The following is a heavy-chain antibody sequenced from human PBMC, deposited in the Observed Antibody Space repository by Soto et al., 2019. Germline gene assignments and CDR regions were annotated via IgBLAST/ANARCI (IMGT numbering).Heavy chain of an antibody. J-gene: IGHJ4*02. Sequence: SETLSLTCTVSGGSISSYYWSWIRQPPGKGLEWIGYIYYSGSTNYNPSLKSRVTISVDTSRNQFSLKLSSVTAADTAVYYCARVRREFDTSGPVDYWGQGTLVTVSS. CDR1: GGSISSYY. V-gene: IGHV4-59*12. D-gene: IGHD3-10*01. CDR2: IYYSGST. CDR3: ARVRREFDTSGPVDY.